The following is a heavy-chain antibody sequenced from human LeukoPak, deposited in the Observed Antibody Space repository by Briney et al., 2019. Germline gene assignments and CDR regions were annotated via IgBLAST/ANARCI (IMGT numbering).Heavy chain of an antibody. CDR2: IIPILGIA. D-gene: IGHD5-24*01. CDR3: ARRDGSVTRGYYGMDV. V-gene: IGHV1-69*04. CDR1: GGTFSSYA. J-gene: IGHJ6*02. Sequence: ASVKVSCKASGGTFSSYAISWVRQAPGQGLEWMGRIIPILGIANYAQKFQGRVTITADKSTSTAYMELSSLRSEDTAVYYCARRDGSVTRGYYGMDVWGQGTTVTVSS.